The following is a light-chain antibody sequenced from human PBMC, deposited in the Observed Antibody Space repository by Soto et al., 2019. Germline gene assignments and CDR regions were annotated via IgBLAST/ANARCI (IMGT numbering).Light chain of an antibody. V-gene: IGKV1-5*03. CDR1: QTISNW. J-gene: IGKJ2*01. CDR2: QVS. Sequence: DIQMTQSPSTLSASVGDRVTITCRASQTISNWLAWYQQKPGKAPNLLIYQVSRLHSGVPSRFSGSGSGTEFTLTISSLQPDDVATYYCQQYNHYSSYTFGRGTKLEIK. CDR3: QQYNHYSSYT.